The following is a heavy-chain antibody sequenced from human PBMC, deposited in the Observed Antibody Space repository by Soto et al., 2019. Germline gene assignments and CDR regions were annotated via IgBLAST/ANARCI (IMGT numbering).Heavy chain of an antibody. V-gene: IGHV3-30-3*01. CDR3: ARAGCDGGSCYTLVGLRYGMDV. CDR2: ISYDGNNK. D-gene: IGHD2-15*01. J-gene: IGHJ6*02. CDR1: GFTFSSYA. Sequence: QVQLVESGGGVVQPGRSLRLSCAASGFTFSSYAMYWVRQAPGKGLEWVAVISYDGNNKYYADSVKGRFTISRDNSKXTXXXQLXSLRAEDTAVYYCARAGCDGGSCYTLVGLRYGMDVWGQGTTVTVSS.